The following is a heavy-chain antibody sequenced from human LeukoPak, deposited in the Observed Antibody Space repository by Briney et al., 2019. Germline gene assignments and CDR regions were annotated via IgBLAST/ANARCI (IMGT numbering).Heavy chain of an antibody. CDR3: AREEGSGSLGF. CDR1: AGSGITYY. Sequence: SETLSLTCTVSAGSGITYYWNWIRQPPGKGLEWIGYIYYTGSTRYNPSLESRVTMSVDASKNQFSLKLSSVTAADTAVYYCAREEGSGSLGFWGQGTLVTVSS. V-gene: IGHV4-59*02. D-gene: IGHD3-10*01. CDR2: IYYTGST. J-gene: IGHJ4*02.